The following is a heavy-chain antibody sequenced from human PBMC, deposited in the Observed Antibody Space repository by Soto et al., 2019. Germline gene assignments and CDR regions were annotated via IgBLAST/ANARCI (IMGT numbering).Heavy chain of an antibody. CDR3: ARDYRSNYYYMDV. CDR1: GGTFSSYT. D-gene: IGHD4-4*01. Sequence: SVKVSCKASGGTFSSYTISWVRRAPGQGLDWMGRIIPILGIANYAQKFQGRVTITADKSTSTAYMELSSLRSEDTAVYYCARDYRSNYYYMDVWGKGTTVTVSS. V-gene: IGHV1-69*04. CDR2: IIPILGIA. J-gene: IGHJ6*03.